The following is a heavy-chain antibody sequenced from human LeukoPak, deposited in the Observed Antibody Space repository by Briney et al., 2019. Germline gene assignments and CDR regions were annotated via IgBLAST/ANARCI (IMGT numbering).Heavy chain of an antibody. CDR1: GFTFSSYA. D-gene: IGHD7-27*01. CDR3: AKAIKLGIRGGLGY. J-gene: IGHJ4*02. CDR2: ISGSGGST. Sequence: GGSLRLSCAASGFTFSSYAMSWVRQAPGKGLEWVSAISGSGGSTYYANSVKGRFTISRDNSKNTLYLQMNSLRAEDTAVYYCAKAIKLGIRGGLGYWGQGTLVTVSS. V-gene: IGHV3-23*01.